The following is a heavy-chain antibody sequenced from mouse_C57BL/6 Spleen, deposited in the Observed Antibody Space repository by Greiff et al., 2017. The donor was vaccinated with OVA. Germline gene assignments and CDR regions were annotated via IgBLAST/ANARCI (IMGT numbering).Heavy chain of an antibody. V-gene: IGHV1-55*01. CDR1: GYTFTSYW. CDR3: ARRGTAYAMDY. CDR2: IYPGSGST. J-gene: IGHJ4*01. D-gene: IGHD2-14*01. Sequence: QVQLQQPGAELVKPGASVKMSCKASGYTFTSYWITWVKQRPGQGLEWIGDIYPGSGSTNYNEKFKSKATLTVDTSSSTAYMQFSSLTSEDSAVYYCARRGTAYAMDYWGQGTSVTVSS.